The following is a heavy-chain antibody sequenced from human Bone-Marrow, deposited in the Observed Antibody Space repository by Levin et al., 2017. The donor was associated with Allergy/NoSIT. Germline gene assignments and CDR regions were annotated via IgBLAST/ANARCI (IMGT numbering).Heavy chain of an antibody. V-gene: IGHV4-61*02. J-gene: IGHJ6*03. Sequence: SETLSLTCSVSGGSISSGRYYFTWVRQSAGKGLEWIGRIYTTGSTNYNPSLESRVTISRDTFKKQVYLTLSSVTAADTAVYYCARDRLASLYDYYMDGWGRGTTVIVSS. D-gene: IGHD2/OR15-2a*01. CDR1: GGSISSGRYY. CDR2: IYTTGST. CDR3: ARDRLASLYDYYMDG.